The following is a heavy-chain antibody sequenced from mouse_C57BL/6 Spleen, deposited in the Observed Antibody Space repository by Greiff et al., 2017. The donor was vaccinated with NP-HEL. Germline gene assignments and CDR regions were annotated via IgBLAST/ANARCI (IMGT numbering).Heavy chain of an antibody. CDR3: ARWLLRPFDY. CDR2: IHPNSGST. J-gene: IGHJ2*01. V-gene: IGHV1-64*01. CDR1: GYTFTSYW. Sequence: VQLQQSGAELVKPGASVKLSCKASGYTFTSYWMHWVKQRPGQGLEWIGMIHPNSGSTNYNEKFKSKATLTVDKSSSTAYMQLSSLTSEDSAVYYCARWLLRPFDYWGQGTTLTVSS. D-gene: IGHD2-3*01.